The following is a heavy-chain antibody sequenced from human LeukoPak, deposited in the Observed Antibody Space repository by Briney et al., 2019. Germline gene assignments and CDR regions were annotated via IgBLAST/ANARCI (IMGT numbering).Heavy chain of an antibody. CDR1: GGSISSSSYY. D-gene: IGHD2-2*01. Sequence: SETLSLTCTVSGGSISSSSYYWGWIRQPPGKGLEWIGTIYYSGSTYYNPSLTSRVTISVDTSKNQFSLKVSSVTAADTAVYYCASTMHCSSTSCLRFDYWGQGTLVTVSS. CDR3: ASTMHCSSTSCLRFDY. J-gene: IGHJ4*02. V-gene: IGHV4-39*01. CDR2: IYYSGST.